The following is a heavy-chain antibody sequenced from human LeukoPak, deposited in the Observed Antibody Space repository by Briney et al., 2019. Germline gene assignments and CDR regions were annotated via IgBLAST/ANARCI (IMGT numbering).Heavy chain of an antibody. Sequence: VSVKVSSKASGYTFSSYAMNWVRQAPGQGLEWMGWINTNTGNTTYAQGFTGRFVFSLDTSVSTAYLQISSLQAEDTAVYYCARSNNDGDYLGVGFDYWGQGTLVTVSS. D-gene: IGHD4-17*01. J-gene: IGHJ4*02. CDR2: INTNTGNT. CDR1: GYTFSSYA. V-gene: IGHV7-4-1*02. CDR3: ARSNNDGDYLGVGFDY.